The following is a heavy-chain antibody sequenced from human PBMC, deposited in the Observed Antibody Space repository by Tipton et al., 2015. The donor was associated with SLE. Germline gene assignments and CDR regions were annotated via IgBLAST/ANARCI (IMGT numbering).Heavy chain of an antibody. CDR1: GFTVSSNY. J-gene: IGHJ2*01. Sequence: SLRLSCAASGFTVSSNYMSWVRRAAGKGLEWVSVIYSGGSTYYADSVKGRFTISRHNSKNTLYLQMNSLRAEDTAVYYCAREGSAAGRYFDLWGRGTLVTVSS. V-gene: IGHV3-53*04. CDR2: IYSGGST. CDR3: AREGSAAGRYFDL. D-gene: IGHD6-13*01.